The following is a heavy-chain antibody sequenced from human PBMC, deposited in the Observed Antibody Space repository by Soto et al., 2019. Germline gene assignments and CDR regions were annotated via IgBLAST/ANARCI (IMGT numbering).Heavy chain of an antibody. CDR1: DESISSGDYY. Sequence: SETLSLTCSVSDESISSGDYYWSWIRQPPGKGLEWIGYIYYSGSTYYNPSLKSRVTISVDTSKNQFSLKLSSVTAADTAVYYCARGPHHYPFDYWGQGTLVTVSS. CDR2: IYYSGST. CDR3: ARGPHHYPFDY. J-gene: IGHJ4*02. V-gene: IGHV4-30-4*01. D-gene: IGHD1-26*01.